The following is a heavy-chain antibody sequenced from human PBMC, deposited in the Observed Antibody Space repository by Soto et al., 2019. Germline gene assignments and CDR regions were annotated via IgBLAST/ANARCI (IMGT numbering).Heavy chain of an antibody. D-gene: IGHD2-8*01. Sequence: EAQLLESGGRLVQPGESLRLSCAASGFTFSSYGMSWVSQAPGKGLEWVSTVSGDSGKTYYADSVKGRFAISRDNSKNTLFLQKYGLRGEDTALYYCAKVRAVYGMDPFDYWGQGTLVTVSS. CDR3: AKVRAVYGMDPFDY. CDR1: GFTFSSYG. CDR2: VSGDSGKT. V-gene: IGHV3-23*01. J-gene: IGHJ4*02.